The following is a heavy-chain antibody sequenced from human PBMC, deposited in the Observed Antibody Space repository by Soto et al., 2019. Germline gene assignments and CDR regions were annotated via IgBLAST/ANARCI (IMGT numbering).Heavy chain of an antibody. D-gene: IGHD5-18*01. V-gene: IGHV3-30*18. CDR2: ISYDGSNK. J-gene: IGHJ6*02. CDR3: AKAKGPSSYGPYGMDV. CDR1: GFTFSGYG. Sequence: QVQLVESGGGVVQPGRSLRLSCAASGFTFSGYGMHWVRQAPGKVLEWVALISYDGSNKYYADSVKGRFTISRDNSKNTLYLQMTRLRAASAAVYYCAKAKGPSSYGPYGMDVWGQGTTVTVSS.